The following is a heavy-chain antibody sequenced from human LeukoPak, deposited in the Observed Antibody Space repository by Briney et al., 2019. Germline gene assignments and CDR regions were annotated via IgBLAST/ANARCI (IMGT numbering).Heavy chain of an antibody. D-gene: IGHD2-15*01. Sequence: SETLSLTCAVYGGSFSGYYWSWIRQPPGKGLEWIGEINHSGSTNYNPSLKSRVTISVDTSKNQSSLKLSSVTAADTAVYYCARVGGWYPYYYYYYMDVWGKGTTVTVSS. V-gene: IGHV4-34*01. J-gene: IGHJ6*03. CDR3: ARVGGWYPYYYYYYMDV. CDR2: INHSGST. CDR1: GGSFSGYY.